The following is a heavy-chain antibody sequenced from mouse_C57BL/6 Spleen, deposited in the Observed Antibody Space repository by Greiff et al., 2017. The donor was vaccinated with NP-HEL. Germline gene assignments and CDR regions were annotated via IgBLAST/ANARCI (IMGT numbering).Heavy chain of an antibody. CDR2: ISSGGSYT. V-gene: IGHV5-6*01. Sequence: EVKLMESGGDLVKPGGSLKLSCAASGFTFSSYGMSWVRQTPDKRLEWVATISSGGSYTYYPDSVKGRFTISRDNAKNTLYLQVSSLKSEDTAMYYCARHGYDPWFAYWGQGTLVTVSA. J-gene: IGHJ3*01. CDR1: GFTFSSYG. D-gene: IGHD2-10*02. CDR3: ARHGYDPWFAY.